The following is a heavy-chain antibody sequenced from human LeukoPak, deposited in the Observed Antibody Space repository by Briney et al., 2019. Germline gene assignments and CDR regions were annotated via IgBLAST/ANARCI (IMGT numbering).Heavy chain of an antibody. Sequence: SETLSLTCAVYGGSFSGYYWSWIRQPPGKGLEWIGEINHSGSTNYNPSLKSRVTISVDTSKNQFSLKVNSVSAADTAVYYCARRWGSTTPGLYFFDYWGQGTLVTVSS. D-gene: IGHD5/OR15-5a*01. CDR3: ARRWGSTTPGLYFFDY. CDR1: GGSFSGYY. J-gene: IGHJ4*02. CDR2: INHSGST. V-gene: IGHV4-34*01.